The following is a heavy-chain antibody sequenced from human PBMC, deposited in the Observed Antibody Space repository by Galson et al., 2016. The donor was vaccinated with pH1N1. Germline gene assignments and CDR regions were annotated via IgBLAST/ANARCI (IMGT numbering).Heavy chain of an antibody. D-gene: IGHD3-10*01. V-gene: IGHV2-5*08. CDR1: GFSITSSGMG. CDR2: IYWDDDK. J-gene: IGHJ3*01. CDR3: AHREVMITNAFDF. Sequence: PALVKPTQTLTLTCTFSGFSITSSGMGVGWIRQPPGQALEWLAVIYWDDDKRYSLSLKSRLTISKDTSKNQVVLTMTNMDPVDTGTYYCAHREVMITNAFDFWGRGTMVTVSS.